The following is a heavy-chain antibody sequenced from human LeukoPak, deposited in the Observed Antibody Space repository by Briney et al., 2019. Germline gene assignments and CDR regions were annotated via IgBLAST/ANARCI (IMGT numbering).Heavy chain of an antibody. D-gene: IGHD5-12*01. J-gene: IGHJ6*02. CDR3: ARDPGYSGYGEYYYYGMDV. V-gene: IGHV1-69*13. CDR1: GGTFSSYA. CDR2: IIPIFGTA. Sequence: SVKVSCKASGGTFSSYAISWVRQAPGQGLEWMGGIIPIFGTANYAQKFQGRVTITADESTSTAYVELSSLRSEDTAVYYCARDPGYSGYGEYYYYGMDVWGQGTTVTVSS.